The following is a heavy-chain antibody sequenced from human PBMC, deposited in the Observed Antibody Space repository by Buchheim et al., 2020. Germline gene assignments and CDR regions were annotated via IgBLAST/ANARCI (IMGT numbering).Heavy chain of an antibody. CDR1: GFTFSSYA. V-gene: IGHV3-23*01. Sequence: EVQLLESGGGLVQPGGSLRLSCAASGFTFSSYAMSWVRQAPGKGLEWVSAISGSGGSTYYADSVKGRFTISRDNSKNTLYVQMNSLRAEDTAVYYCAKDLNDFWSGYGPDWFDPWGQGTL. D-gene: IGHD3-3*01. CDR3: AKDLNDFWSGYGPDWFDP. J-gene: IGHJ5*02. CDR2: ISGSGGST.